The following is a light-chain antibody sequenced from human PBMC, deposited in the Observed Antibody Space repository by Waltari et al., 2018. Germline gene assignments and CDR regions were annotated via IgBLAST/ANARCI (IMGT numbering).Light chain of an antibody. Sequence: QSVLTQPPSVSAAPGQKVTISCSGSRPTIGNNFVFWYQQLPGTAPKLLIYDDNERPSGIPDRFSGSKSGTSATLGITGLQTGDEADYYCGTWDSSLSVVVFGGGTKVTVL. CDR3: GTWDSSLSVVV. CDR1: RPTIGNNF. CDR2: DDN. V-gene: IGLV1-51*01. J-gene: IGLJ2*01.